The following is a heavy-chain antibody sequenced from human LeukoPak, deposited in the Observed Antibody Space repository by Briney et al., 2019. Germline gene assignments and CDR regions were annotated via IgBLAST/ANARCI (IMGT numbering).Heavy chain of an antibody. CDR3: QKTAYDILTGYYSDY. CDR2: ISYSGAI. J-gene: IGHJ4*02. CDR1: GGSVSSNGYF. V-gene: IGHV4-31*02. D-gene: IGHD3-9*01. Sequence: SETLSLTCTVSGGSVSSNGYFWSWIRHLPGKGLEWIGYISYSGAIYYNPSLRSRLTISLDTSKNQFYLKLSSVTAADTVFFFKQKTAYDILTGYYSDYWGQGTLVTVSS.